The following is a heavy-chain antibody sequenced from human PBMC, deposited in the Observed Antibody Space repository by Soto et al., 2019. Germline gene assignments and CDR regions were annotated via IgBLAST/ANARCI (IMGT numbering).Heavy chain of an antibody. Sequence: QVQLQESGPGLVKPSGTLSLTCAVSGDSISNSRWWTWVRQPPGKGLEWIGDIFHSGDTNYNPSPRRRVFISVYKSQNQFSLKVSSVTAADSAVYYCSYSTGWYRHDVWGQGTLVTVSS. J-gene: IGHJ3*01. D-gene: IGHD6-19*01. V-gene: IGHV4-4*02. CDR2: IFHSGDT. CDR1: GDSISNSRW. CDR3: SYSTGWYRHDV.